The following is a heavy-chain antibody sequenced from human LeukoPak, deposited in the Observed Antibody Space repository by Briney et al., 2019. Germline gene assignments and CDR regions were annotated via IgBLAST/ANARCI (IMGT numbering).Heavy chain of an antibody. J-gene: IGHJ4*02. D-gene: IGHD6-13*01. V-gene: IGHV3-21*01. Sequence: GGSLRLSCAASGFTFSSYSMNWVRQAPGKGLEWVSSISSSSSYIYYADSVKGRFTISRDNAKNSLYLQMNSLRAEDTAVYYCATFGSSSWGGYWGQGTLVTVSS. CDR2: ISSSSSYI. CDR3: ATFGSSSWGGY. CDR1: GFTFSSYS.